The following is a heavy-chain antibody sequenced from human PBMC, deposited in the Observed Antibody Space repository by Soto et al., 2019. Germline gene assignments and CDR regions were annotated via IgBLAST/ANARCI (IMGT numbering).Heavy chain of an antibody. D-gene: IGHD3-10*01. V-gene: IGHV1-2*02. CDR1: GYTFTGYY. J-gene: IGHJ4*02. Sequence: ASVKVSCKASGYTFTGYYMHWVRQAPGQGLEWMGWINPNSGGTNYAQKFQGRVTMTRDTSISTAYMELSRLRSDDTAVYYCARDLSYGSGSLCDWGQGTLVTVS. CDR3: ARDLSYGSGSLCD. CDR2: INPNSGGT.